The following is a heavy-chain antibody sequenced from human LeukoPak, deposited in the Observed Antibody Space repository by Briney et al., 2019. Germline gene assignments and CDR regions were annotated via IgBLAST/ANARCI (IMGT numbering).Heavy chain of an antibody. V-gene: IGHV3-48*03. CDR2: ISSSGSTI. D-gene: IGHD2/OR15-2a*01. Sequence: PGGSLRLSCAASGFTFSSYEMNWVRQAPGMGLEWVSYISSSGSTIYYADPVKGRFTISRDNAKNSLYLQMNSLRAEDTAVYYCARDKYRASDYWGQGTLVTVSS. CDR1: GFTFSSYE. CDR3: ARDKYRASDY. J-gene: IGHJ4*02.